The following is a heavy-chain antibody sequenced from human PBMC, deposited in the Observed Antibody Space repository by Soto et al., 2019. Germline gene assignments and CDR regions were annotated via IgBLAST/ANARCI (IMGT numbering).Heavy chain of an antibody. V-gene: IGHV4-59*01. CDR1: GGSIRDYF. D-gene: IGHD4-17*01. Sequence: QVQLQESGPGLVKPSETLSLTCTVSGGSIRDYFWTWIRHPPGKGLEWIGYIYYSCRTNYNPSLKSGVSMSVDTSKNHFSMQLRAVTAADTAVYYCARVGGDDFGDSGGFDYWGQGTLVTVSS. CDR2: IYYSCRT. J-gene: IGHJ4*02. CDR3: ARVGGDDFGDSGGFDY.